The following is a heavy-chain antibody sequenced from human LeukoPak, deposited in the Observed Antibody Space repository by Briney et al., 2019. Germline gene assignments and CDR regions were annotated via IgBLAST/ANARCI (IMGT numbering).Heavy chain of an antibody. V-gene: IGHV4-4*02. D-gene: IGHD6-19*01. J-gene: IGHJ4*02. CDR1: GGSISSDYW. Sequence: SGTLSLTCAVSGGSISSDYWWSWVRQPPGKGLEWIGEIYHSGSTNYNPSLKSQVTISVDKSKNQFSLKLSSVTAADTAVYYCATNSGWRFDYWGQGTLVTVSS. CDR3: ATNSGWRFDY. CDR2: IYHSGST.